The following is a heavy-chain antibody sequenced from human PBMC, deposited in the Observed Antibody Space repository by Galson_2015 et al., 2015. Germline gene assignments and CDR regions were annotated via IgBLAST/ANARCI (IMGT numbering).Heavy chain of an antibody. J-gene: IGHJ3*02. V-gene: IGHV3-11*01. Sequence: SLRLSCAASGFTFSDYYMSWIRQAPGKGLEWVSYISSSGSTIYYADSVKGRFTISRDNAKNSLYLQMNSLRAEDTAVYYCARDGRAIFGVVIRAFDIWGQGTMVTVSS. CDR3: ARDGRAIFGVVIRAFDI. D-gene: IGHD3-3*01. CDR1: GFTFSDYY. CDR2: ISSSGSTI.